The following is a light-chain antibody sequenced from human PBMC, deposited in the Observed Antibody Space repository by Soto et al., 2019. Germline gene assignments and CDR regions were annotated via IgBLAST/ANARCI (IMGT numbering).Light chain of an antibody. J-gene: IGKJ4*01. CDR2: GAS. CDR3: QQYGRSPLT. Sequence: EIVLTQSPDTLSLSPGERVTLSCRASQSVNTRYLAWYQQKHGQAPRLLIYGASSRATDIPDRFSGSGSGTDFTLTISRLEPGDFAVYYCQQYGRSPLTFGGGTKVEIK. V-gene: IGKV3-20*01. CDR1: QSVNTRY.